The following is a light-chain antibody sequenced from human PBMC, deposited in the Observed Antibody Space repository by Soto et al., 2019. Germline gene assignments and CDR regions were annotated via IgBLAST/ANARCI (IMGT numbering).Light chain of an antibody. V-gene: IGKV3-20*01. CDR2: GAS. CDR1: QRVSSIP. J-gene: IGKJ1*01. Sequence: EIVLTQSPGTLSLSPGERATLSCRASQRVSSIPLAWYQQKPGQAPRLLMYGASSRATGIPDRFSGSGSGTDFTLTISRLEPEDSAVYYCQQYGSSSWTFGQGTKVEIK. CDR3: QQYGSSSWT.